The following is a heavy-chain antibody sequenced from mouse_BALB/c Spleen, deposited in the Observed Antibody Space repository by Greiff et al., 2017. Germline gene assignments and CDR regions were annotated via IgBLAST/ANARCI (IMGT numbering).Heavy chain of an antibody. J-gene: IGHJ4*01. CDR1: GYSITSDYA. V-gene: IGHV3-2*02. D-gene: IGHD2-4*01. CDR2: ISYSGST. Sequence: DVKLQESGPGLVKPSQSLSLTCTVTGYSITSDYAWNWIRQFPGNKLEWMGYISYSGSTSYNPSLKSRISITRDTSKNQFFLQLNSVTTEDTATYYCARLRDDYPYAMDYWGQGTSVTVSS. CDR3: ARLRDDYPYAMDY.